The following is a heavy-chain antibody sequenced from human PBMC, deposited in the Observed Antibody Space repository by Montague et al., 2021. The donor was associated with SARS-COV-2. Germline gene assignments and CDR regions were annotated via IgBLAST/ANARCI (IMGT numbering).Heavy chain of an antibody. CDR1: GGSFSDYH. J-gene: IGHJ4*02. Sequence: SETLSLTCAVYGGSFSDYHWSWIRQPSGQGLEWIGEINHSGNTNYNPSPKSRVTISRDTSKSKFSLKLSSVTAADTAVYYCARGLTDISMIVVVLLGASHCFDSWGQGTLVTVSS. CDR3: ARGLTDISMIVVVLLGASHCFDS. V-gene: IGHV4-34*01. D-gene: IGHD3-22*01. CDR2: INHSGNT.